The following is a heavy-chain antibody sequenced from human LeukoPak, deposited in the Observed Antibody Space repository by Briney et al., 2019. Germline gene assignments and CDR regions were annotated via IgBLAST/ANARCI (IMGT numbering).Heavy chain of an antibody. CDR2: IRYDGSNK. Sequence: GSLRLSCAASGFTFSSYGMHWVRQAPGKGLEWVAFIRYDGSNKYYADSVKGRFTISRDNSKNTLYLQMNSLRAEDTAVYYCARCYDFWATDDYYMDVWGKGTTVTVSS. J-gene: IGHJ6*03. D-gene: IGHD3-3*01. CDR1: GFTFSSYG. V-gene: IGHV3-30*02. CDR3: ARCYDFWATDDYYMDV.